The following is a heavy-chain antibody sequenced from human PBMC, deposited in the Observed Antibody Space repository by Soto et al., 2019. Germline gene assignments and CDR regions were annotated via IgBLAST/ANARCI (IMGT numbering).Heavy chain of an antibody. CDR2: INPNTGST. V-gene: IGHV1-46*01. D-gene: IGHD1-1*01. J-gene: IGHJ6*02. CDR3: ARDTTVARTFHNPGMDV. CDR1: GYTFTTSY. Sequence: QVQLVQSGAEVKKPGASVKISCEASGYTFTTSYIHWVRQAPGQGLDWMGIINPNTGSTSSAPKLQGRLSVTRDTSTSTVYMELSSLGSDDTAVYFCARDTTVARTFHNPGMDVLGQGTTVTVS.